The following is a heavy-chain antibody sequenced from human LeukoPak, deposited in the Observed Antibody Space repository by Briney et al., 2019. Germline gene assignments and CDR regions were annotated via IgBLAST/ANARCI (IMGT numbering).Heavy chain of an antibody. CDR1: EYTFSVYH. Sequence: ASVKDSCKASEYTFSVYHIHWVRLAPGQGLEWMSWINPNSGDTNYAQKFQGRVTMTRDTSISTVYMEVNSLKFDDTAVYYCALIPGGSRASDFWCQGTLVTVSS. D-gene: IGHD6-13*01. J-gene: IGHJ4*02. V-gene: IGHV1-2*02. CDR2: INPNSGDT. CDR3: ALIPGGSRASDF.